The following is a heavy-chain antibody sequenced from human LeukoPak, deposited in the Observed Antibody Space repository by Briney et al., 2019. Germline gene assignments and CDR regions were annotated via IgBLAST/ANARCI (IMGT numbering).Heavy chain of an antibody. CDR3: AGGPHAMVRGVIITEFYFDY. Sequence: GGSLRLSCAASGFTFSNYWMSWVRQAPGKGLEWVANINQDGNDKYYVDSVKGRFTISRDNAKNSLYLQMNSLRAEDTAIYYCAGGPHAMVRGVIITEFYFDYWGQGTLVTVSS. CDR2: INQDGNDK. CDR1: GFTFSNYW. D-gene: IGHD3-10*01. J-gene: IGHJ4*02. V-gene: IGHV3-7*01.